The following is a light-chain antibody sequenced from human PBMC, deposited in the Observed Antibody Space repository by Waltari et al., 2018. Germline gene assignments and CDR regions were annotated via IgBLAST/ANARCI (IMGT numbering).Light chain of an antibody. Sequence: QSALTQPAPASGSPGQSTTIPCTGTSGDDRRYDLVSLYQEHPGKVPNLMIYEVNKRPSGVFSRFSGSKSVNAASLTISGLQADDEADYYCSSYAGTNIHWMFGGGTKLTVL. CDR3: SSYAGTNIHWM. CDR1: SGDDRRYDL. J-gene: IGLJ3*02. CDR2: EVN. V-gene: IGLV2-23*02.